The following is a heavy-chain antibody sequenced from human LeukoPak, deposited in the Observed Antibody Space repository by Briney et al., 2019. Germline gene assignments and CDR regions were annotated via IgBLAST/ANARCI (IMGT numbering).Heavy chain of an antibody. CDR3: ARLHYSNPPTGHYYYMDV. CDR2: INWNGGST. D-gene: IGHD4-11*01. V-gene: IGHV3-20*04. J-gene: IGHJ6*03. Sequence: GGSLRLSCAASGFTFDDYGMSWVRQAPGKGLEWVSGINWNGGSTGYADSVKGRFTISRDNAKNSLYLQMNSLRAEDTALYYCARLHYSNPPTGHYYYMDVWGKGTTVTVSS. CDR1: GFTFDDYG.